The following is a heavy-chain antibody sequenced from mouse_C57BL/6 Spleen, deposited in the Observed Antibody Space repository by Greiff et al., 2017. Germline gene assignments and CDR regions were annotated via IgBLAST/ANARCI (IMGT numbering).Heavy chain of an antibody. V-gene: IGHV1-47*01. CDR3: ARDDYDDDARAMDY. Sequence: VHLVESGAELVKPGASVKMSCEASGYTFTTYPIEWMKQNPGKSLEWIGNFHPYNDATKYNEKVKGKATLTVDKASSTVYLQLSRLTSDDAAVYYCARDDYDDDARAMDYWGQGTSVTVSS. CDR2: FHPYNDAT. J-gene: IGHJ4*01. D-gene: IGHD2-4*01. CDR1: GYTFTTYP.